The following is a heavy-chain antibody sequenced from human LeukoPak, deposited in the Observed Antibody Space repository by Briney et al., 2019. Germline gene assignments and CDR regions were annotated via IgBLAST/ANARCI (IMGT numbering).Heavy chain of an antibody. Sequence: SQTLSLTCAISGDSVSSNSVTWNWIRQSPSRGLEWLGRTYYRSTWYNDYAVSVRGRITVNPDTSKNQFSLHLSSVTPEDTAVYYCARRLTQYDCFDPWGQGILVTVSS. CDR1: GDSVSSNSVT. V-gene: IGHV6-1*01. J-gene: IGHJ5*02. CDR2: TYYRSTWYN. D-gene: IGHD2-2*01. CDR3: ARRLTQYDCFDP.